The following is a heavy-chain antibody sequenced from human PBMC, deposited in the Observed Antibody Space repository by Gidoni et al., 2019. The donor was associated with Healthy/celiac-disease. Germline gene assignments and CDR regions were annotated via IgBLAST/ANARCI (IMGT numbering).Heavy chain of an antibody. D-gene: IGHD1-7*01. CDR3: ATGTTFAFDY. CDR1: GFTFSRYE. Sequence: EVQLVESGGGLVQPGGSLRLSCAASGFTFSRYEMNWVRQAPGKGLEWVSYISSSGSTIYYADSVKGRFTISRDNAKNSLYLQMNSLRAEDTAVYYCATGTTFAFDYWGQGTLVTVSS. V-gene: IGHV3-48*03. J-gene: IGHJ4*02. CDR2: ISSSGSTI.